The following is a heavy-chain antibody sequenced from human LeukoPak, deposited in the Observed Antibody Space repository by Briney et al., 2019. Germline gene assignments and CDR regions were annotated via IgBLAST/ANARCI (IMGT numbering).Heavy chain of an antibody. CDR3: ARQGGSYYDY. CDR2: IYPGDSDA. V-gene: IGHV5-51*01. CDR1: EYRFTNHW. J-gene: IGHJ4*02. Sequence: GESLKTSCKGSEYRFTNHWIAWVRQMPGKGLEWMGIIYPGDSDARYSPSFQGQVTISADKSISTAYLQWSSLKASDTAMYYCARQGGSYYDYWGQGTLVTVSS. D-gene: IGHD1-26*01.